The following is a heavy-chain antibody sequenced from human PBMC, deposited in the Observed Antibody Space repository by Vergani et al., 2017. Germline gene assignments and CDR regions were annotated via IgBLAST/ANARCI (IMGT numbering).Heavy chain of an antibody. V-gene: IGHV4-61*10. CDR1: GGSVRTSIGYY. CDR3: ARGGRGYCSSTSCYTGRFDP. D-gene: IGHD2-2*02. Sequence: QVQLQESGPGLVKPSQTLSLSCTVSGGSVRTSIGYYWTWIRQPAGKTLEWIGYIYYSGSTNYNPSLKSRVTISVDTSKNQFSLKLSSVTAADTAVYHCARGGRGYCSSTSCYTGRFDPWGQGTLVTVSS. J-gene: IGHJ5*02. CDR2: IYYSGST.